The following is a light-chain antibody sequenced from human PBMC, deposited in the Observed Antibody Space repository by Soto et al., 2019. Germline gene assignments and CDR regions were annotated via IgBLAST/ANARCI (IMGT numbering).Light chain of an antibody. J-gene: IGLJ3*02. CDR2: EVT. Sequence: QSALTQPPSASGSPGQSVTISCTGTSSDVGAYKYVSWYQQYPGKAPKLMIYEVTKRPSGVPDRFSGSKSGNTASLAHSGLQAEYEADYYCTSYVGNDIWVFGGGTKLTVL. CDR3: TSYVGNDIWV. V-gene: IGLV2-8*01. CDR1: SSDVGAYKY.